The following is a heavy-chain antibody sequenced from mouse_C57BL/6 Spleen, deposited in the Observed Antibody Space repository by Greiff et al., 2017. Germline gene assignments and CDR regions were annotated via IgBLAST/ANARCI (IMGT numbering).Heavy chain of an antibody. CDR1: GYTFTSYW. CDR2: IDPSDSYT. CDR3: ARYSPIYYDYDRAMDY. Sequence: QVQLQQPGAEPVMPGASVKLSCKASGYTFTSYWMHWVQQRPGQGLEWIGEIDPSDSYTNYNQKFKGKSTLTVDKSSSTAYMQLSSLTSEDSAVYYCARYSPIYYDYDRAMDYWGQGTSVTVSS. V-gene: IGHV1-69*01. D-gene: IGHD2-4*01. J-gene: IGHJ4*01.